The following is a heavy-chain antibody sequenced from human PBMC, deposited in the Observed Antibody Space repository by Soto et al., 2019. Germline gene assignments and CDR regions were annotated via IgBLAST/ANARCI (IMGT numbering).Heavy chain of an antibody. J-gene: IGHJ5*02. Sequence: GESLKISCKGSGYSFTSYWISWVRQMPGKGLEWMGRIDPSDSYTNYSPSFQGHVTISADKSISTAYLQWSSLKASDTAMYYCARVPLYDFWSGYYTRDWFGPWGQGTLVTVSS. CDR3: ARVPLYDFWSGYYTRDWFGP. CDR1: GYSFTSYW. V-gene: IGHV5-10-1*01. D-gene: IGHD3-3*01. CDR2: IDPSDSYT.